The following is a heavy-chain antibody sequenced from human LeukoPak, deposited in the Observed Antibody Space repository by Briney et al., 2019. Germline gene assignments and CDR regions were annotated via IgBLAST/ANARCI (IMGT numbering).Heavy chain of an antibody. D-gene: IGHD4-11*01. CDR2: IYGGGSGET. CDR1: GFSFSTYT. V-gene: IGHV3-23*01. CDR3: AKDRVPDSIWSFDT. Sequence: GGSLRLSCVGSGFSFSTYTMNWLRQAPGKGREWVSGIYGGGSGETFYADSVKGRFTISRDNSKNILYLQMDSLRAEDTAIYFCAKDRVPDSIWSFDTWGQGTMVTVSS. J-gene: IGHJ3*02.